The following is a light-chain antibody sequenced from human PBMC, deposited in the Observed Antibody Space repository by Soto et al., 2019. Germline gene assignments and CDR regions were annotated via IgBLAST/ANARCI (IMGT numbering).Light chain of an antibody. V-gene: IGKV1-39*01. J-gene: IGKJ4*01. CDR3: QQGYSTLLT. CDR2: GAS. Sequence: DIEMTQSPSSLSASVGDRVTITCRASQSISTYLNWYQQKGGKATKLLIHGASSLQSGVPLRFSGSGSGTDFTLTISSLQPEDFATYYCQQGYSTLLTFGGGTKVDIK. CDR1: QSISTY.